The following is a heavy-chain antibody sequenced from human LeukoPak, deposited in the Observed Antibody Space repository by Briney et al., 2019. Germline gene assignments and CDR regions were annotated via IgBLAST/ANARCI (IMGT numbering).Heavy chain of an antibody. CDR3: ARDRSLQNFLDY. CDR1: GFTFSSYA. CDR2: ISYDGSNK. V-gene: IGHV3-30-3*01. J-gene: IGHJ4*02. D-gene: IGHD4-11*01. Sequence: PGGSLRLSCAASGFTFSSYAMHWVRQAPGKGLEWVAVISYDGSNKYYADSVKGRFTISRDNSKNTLYLQMNSLRAEDTAVYYCARDRSLQNFLDYWGQGTLVTVSS.